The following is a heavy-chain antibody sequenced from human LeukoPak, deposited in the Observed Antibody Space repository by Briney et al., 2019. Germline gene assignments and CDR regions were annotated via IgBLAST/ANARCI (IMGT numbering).Heavy chain of an antibody. J-gene: IGHJ6*02. CDR2: INHSGST. CDR1: GGSFSGDF. Sequence: SETLSLTCVVYGGSFSGDFWSWIRQPPGKGLEWIGEINHSGSTNYNASLKSRVIISVDTSKNQFSLKLRSVTAADTAVYFCARVGGGRVVRGLINGMDVWGQGTTVTVSS. CDR3: ARVGGGRVVRGLINGMDV. V-gene: IGHV4-34*01. D-gene: IGHD3-10*01.